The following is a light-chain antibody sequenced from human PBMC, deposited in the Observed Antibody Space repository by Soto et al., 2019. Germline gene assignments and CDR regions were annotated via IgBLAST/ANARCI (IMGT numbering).Light chain of an antibody. CDR1: SSNIGAGHA. CDR2: GNS. V-gene: IGLV1-40*01. CDR3: QSYDDSLRGWV. J-gene: IGLJ3*02. Sequence: QLVLTQPPSVSGAPGQRVTISCTGSSSNIGAGHALHWYQHLPGAAPKLLMYGNSDRPSGVPDRFSGSKSGTSASLAITGLQPEDEADYYCQSYDDSLRGWVFGGGTKLTVL.